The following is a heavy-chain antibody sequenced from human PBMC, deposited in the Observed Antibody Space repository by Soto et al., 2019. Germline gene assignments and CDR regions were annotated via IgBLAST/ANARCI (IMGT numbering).Heavy chain of an antibody. D-gene: IGHD3-10*01. J-gene: IGHJ5*02. CDR3: AQRLPHYGLGRERGNGFDP. CDR1: GFSLSTTGVG. Sequence: QITLKESGPPLVRPTQTLTLTCTFSGFSLSTTGVGVGWIRQPPGKALEWLALIYWDDDKRYSPSLKSRLTITKDTSKNEVILTMTNMDPVDTARYYCAQRLPHYGLGRERGNGFDPWGQGTLVTVSS. V-gene: IGHV2-5*02. CDR2: IYWDDDK.